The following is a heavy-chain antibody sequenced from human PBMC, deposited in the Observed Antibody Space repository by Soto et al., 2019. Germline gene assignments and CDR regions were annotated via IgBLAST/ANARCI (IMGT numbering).Heavy chain of an antibody. CDR1: GFTFSSYG. V-gene: IGHV3-30*18. Sequence: QVQLVESGGGVVQPGRSLRLYCAASGFTFSSYGMHWVRQAPGKGLEWVAVISYDGSNKYYADSVKGRFTISRDNSKNTLYLQMNSLRAEDTAVYYCAKMGADIVVVPAAMLGVVWYYMDVWGKGTTVTVSS. CDR3: AKMGADIVVVPAAMLGVVWYYMDV. J-gene: IGHJ6*03. CDR2: ISYDGSNK. D-gene: IGHD2-2*01.